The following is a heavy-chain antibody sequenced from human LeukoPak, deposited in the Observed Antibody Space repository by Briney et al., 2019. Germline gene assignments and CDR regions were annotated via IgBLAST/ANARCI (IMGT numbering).Heavy chain of an antibody. Sequence: SETLSLTCTVSGGSISSSSYYWGWIHQPPGKGLEWIGSIYYSGSTYYNPSLKSRVTISVDTSKNQFSLKLSSVTAADTAVYYCARDGYNSSYFDYWGQGTLVTVSS. J-gene: IGHJ4*02. CDR3: ARDGYNSSYFDY. V-gene: IGHV4-39*07. CDR2: IYYSGST. D-gene: IGHD5-24*01. CDR1: GGSISSSSYY.